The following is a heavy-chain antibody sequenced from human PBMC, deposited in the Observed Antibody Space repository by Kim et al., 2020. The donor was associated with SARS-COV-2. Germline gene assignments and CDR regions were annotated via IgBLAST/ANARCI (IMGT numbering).Heavy chain of an antibody. J-gene: IGHJ4*02. D-gene: IGHD2-2*01. V-gene: IGHV4-34*01. CDR3: ASSFCSSTSCPFDY. Sequence: SSLKRRVTISVDTSKNQFSLKLSSVTAADTAVYYCASSFCSSTSCPFDYWGQGTLVTVSS.